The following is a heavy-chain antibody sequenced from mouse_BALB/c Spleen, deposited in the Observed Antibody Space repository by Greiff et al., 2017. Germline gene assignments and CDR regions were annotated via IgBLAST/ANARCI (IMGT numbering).Heavy chain of an antibody. V-gene: IGHV1-61*01. CDR2: IHPAGSET. Sequence: QVQLQQPGAELVRPGASVTLSCKASGYSFTSYWMNWVKQRPGQGLEWIGMIHPAGSETRLDQKFKDQATLTVDKSSSTAYMQLSSPTSEDSAVYYCARFMSTGMDYWGQGTSVTVSS. CDR1: GYSFTSYW. J-gene: IGHJ4*01. D-gene: IGHD1-1*01. CDR3: ARFMSTGMDY.